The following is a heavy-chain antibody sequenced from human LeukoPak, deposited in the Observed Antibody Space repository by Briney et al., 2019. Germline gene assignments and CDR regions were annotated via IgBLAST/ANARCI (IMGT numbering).Heavy chain of an antibody. CDR3: ARAPGFSGYYYFDY. Sequence: PGGSLRLSWAASGFTVSSNYMSWVRQAPGKGLEWVSVIYSGGSTYYADSVKGRFTISRDNSKNTLYLQMNSLRAEDTAVYYCARAPGFSGYYYFDYWGQGTLVTVSS. J-gene: IGHJ4*02. V-gene: IGHV3-66*01. CDR2: IYSGGST. D-gene: IGHD3-22*01. CDR1: GFTVSSNY.